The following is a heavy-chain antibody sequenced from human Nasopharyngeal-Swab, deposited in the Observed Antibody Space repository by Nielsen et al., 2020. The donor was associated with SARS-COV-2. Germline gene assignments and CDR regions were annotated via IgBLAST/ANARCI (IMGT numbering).Heavy chain of an antibody. V-gene: IGHV3-23*01. CDR1: GFTFSSYA. Sequence: GESLKISCAASGFTFSSYAMSWVRQAPGKGLDWVSIISGSGDSTYYADSVKGRFTISRDNSKNTLYLQMNSLRAEDTAVYYCAKEMGLVGGIANSLFDYWGQGTLVTVSS. D-gene: IGHD3/OR15-3a*01. CDR3: AKEMGLVGGIANSLFDY. CDR2: ISGSGDST. J-gene: IGHJ4*02.